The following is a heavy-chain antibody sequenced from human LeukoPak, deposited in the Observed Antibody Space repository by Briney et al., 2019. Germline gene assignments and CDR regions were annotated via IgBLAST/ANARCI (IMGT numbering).Heavy chain of an antibody. Sequence: PSETLSLTCTVSGGSISSYYWSWLRQPPGKGLEWIGYIYYSGSTNYNPSLKSRVTISVDTSKNQFSLKLSSVTAADTAVYYCARGSSPFDYWGQGTLVTVSS. CDR2: IYYSGST. CDR1: GGSISSYY. V-gene: IGHV4-59*08. CDR3: ARGSSPFDY. J-gene: IGHJ4*02.